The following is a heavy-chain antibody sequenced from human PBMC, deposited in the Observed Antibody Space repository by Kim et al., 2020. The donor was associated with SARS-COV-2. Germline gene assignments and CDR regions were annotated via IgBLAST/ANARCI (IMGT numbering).Heavy chain of an antibody. CDR3: AKDRLGELSLPDY. Sequence: YADSVKGRFTISRDNSKNSLYLQMNSLRTEDTALYYCAKDRLGELSLPDYWGQGTLVTVSS. D-gene: IGHD3-16*02. V-gene: IGHV3-43*01. J-gene: IGHJ4*02.